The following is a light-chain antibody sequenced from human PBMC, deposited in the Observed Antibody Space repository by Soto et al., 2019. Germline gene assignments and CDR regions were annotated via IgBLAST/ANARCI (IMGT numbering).Light chain of an antibody. V-gene: IGKV3-15*01. Sequence: EILMTQSPATLSVSPGERATLSCRASQGLNNDLAWYQQKPGQAPRLLIYGAFTRATGIPARFSGGGSGTEFTLTISSLQSEDFAVYYCQQYNDWPGTFGQGTKVDIK. CDR2: GAF. CDR1: QGLNND. J-gene: IGKJ1*01. CDR3: QQYNDWPGT.